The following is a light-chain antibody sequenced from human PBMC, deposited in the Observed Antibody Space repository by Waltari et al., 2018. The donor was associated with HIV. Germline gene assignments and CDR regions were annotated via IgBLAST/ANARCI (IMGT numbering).Light chain of an antibody. V-gene: IGLV3-21*02. J-gene: IGLJ2*01. CDR2: HDG. CDR3: QVWDRRSAAAV. Sequence: SYVLTQTPSVSVAPGQTASVTCGGDHLRTQNVHWYQQKPGQAPVLVIYHDGDRPSGIPEGFSGSNSENTATLTITRVEAGDEADYYCQVWDRRSAAAVFGGGTKVTVL. CDR1: HLRTQN.